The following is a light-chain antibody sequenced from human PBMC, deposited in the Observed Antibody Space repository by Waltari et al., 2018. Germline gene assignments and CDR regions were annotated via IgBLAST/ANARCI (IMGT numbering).Light chain of an antibody. CDR2: DAS. CDR1: QVISNW. V-gene: IGKV1-5*01. J-gene: IGKJ1*01. CDR3: LQYFSYPWT. Sequence: DIQMSQSPSTLSASLGDRVTIPCRASQVISNWLAWYKQKPGKAPKVLIYDASTLQSGVPSGFSGGGSGTEFTLTISSLQSDDFATYYCLQYFSYPWTFGPGTKVEIK.